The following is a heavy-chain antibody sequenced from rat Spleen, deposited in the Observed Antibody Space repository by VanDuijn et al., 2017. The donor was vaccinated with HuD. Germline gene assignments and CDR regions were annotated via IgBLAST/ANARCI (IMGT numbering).Heavy chain of an antibody. J-gene: IGHJ3*01. Sequence: GLVQPGRSLKVSCLASGFTFHNYWMTWIRQAPGKGLEWIASFTTTGGSTYYSGFVKGRLTISRDNAKSTLYLQMDSLRSEDTATYYCTTDGFAYWGQGTLVTVSS. CDR3: TTDGFAY. CDR1: GFTFHNYW. CDR2: FTTTGGST. V-gene: IGHV5-31*01.